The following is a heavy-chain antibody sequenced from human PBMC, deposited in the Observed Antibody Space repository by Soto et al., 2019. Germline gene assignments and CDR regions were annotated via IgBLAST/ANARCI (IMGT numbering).Heavy chain of an antibody. J-gene: IGHJ4*02. D-gene: IGHD6-13*01. Sequence: PGGSLRLSCAASGFTFSSYGMHWVRQAPGKGLEWVAVIWYDGSNKYYADSVKGRFTISRDNSKNTLYLQMNSLRAEDTAVYYSAVYGDAGYSSSYWSFDYWGQGTLVTVSS. CDR2: IWYDGSNK. CDR3: AVYGDAGYSSSYWSFDY. V-gene: IGHV3-33*01. CDR1: GFTFSSYG.